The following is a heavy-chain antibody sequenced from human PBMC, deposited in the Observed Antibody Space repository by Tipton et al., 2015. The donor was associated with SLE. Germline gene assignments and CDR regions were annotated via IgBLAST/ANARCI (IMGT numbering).Heavy chain of an antibody. Sequence: TLSLTCAVYGGSFSGYYWSWIRQAPGQGLEWIGEINHSGSTNYDPSLKSRVNISVDTSKKQFSLKLTYVTAADTAVYYCARLDATTAFWGQGTLVTVSS. CDR2: INHSGST. V-gene: IGHV4-34*01. J-gene: IGHJ4*02. CDR1: GGSFSGYY. D-gene: IGHD1-1*01. CDR3: ARLDATTAF.